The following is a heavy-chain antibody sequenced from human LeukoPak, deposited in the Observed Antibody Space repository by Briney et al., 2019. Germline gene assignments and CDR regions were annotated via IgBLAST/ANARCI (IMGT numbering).Heavy chain of an antibody. Sequence: GASVKVSCKASGYTFTAYYIHWMRQAPGQGLEWMGWINPNSRGTKYAQKFQGRVTMTRDTSISTAYMELTRLRSDDTAVYYCARVDDILTGHLDCWGQGTLVTVSS. CDR2: INPNSRGT. V-gene: IGHV1-2*02. CDR3: ARVDDILTGHLDC. D-gene: IGHD3-9*01. J-gene: IGHJ4*02. CDR1: GYTFTAYY.